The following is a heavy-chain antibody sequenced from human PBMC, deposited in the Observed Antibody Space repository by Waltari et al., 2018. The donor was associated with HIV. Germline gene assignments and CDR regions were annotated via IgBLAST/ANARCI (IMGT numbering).Heavy chain of an antibody. CDR1: GFSFPEAW. V-gene: IGHV3-15*01. Sequence: EVQLVESGGGLVKPGGSLRLSCVASGFSFPEAWMSWVRQAPGKGLEWVGRIRGNAATGAIDYAEPVKGRFTISRDDSRNMIYLQMNGLQSEDTGVYFCIWTGYHWLDPWGQGTLVTVSS. D-gene: IGHD3-3*01. CDR2: IRGNAATGAI. CDR3: IWTGYHWLDP. J-gene: IGHJ5*02.